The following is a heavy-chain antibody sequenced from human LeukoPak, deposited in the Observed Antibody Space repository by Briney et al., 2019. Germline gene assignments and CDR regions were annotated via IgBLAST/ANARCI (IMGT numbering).Heavy chain of an antibody. Sequence: ASVKVSCKVSGYTLTELSMHWVRQAPGKGLEWMGGFDPEDGETIYAQKFQGRVTMTEDTSTDTAYMELSSLRSEDTAVYYCATTWDTAMVTDYWGQGTLVTVSS. CDR1: GYTLTELS. CDR2: FDPEDGET. D-gene: IGHD5-18*01. J-gene: IGHJ4*02. CDR3: ATTWDTAMVTDY. V-gene: IGHV1-24*01.